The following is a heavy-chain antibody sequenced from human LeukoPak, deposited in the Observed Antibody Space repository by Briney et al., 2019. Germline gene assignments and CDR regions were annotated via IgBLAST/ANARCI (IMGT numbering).Heavy chain of an antibody. CDR1: GFSLSTSGVG. CDR2: IYWNDDK. J-gene: IGHJ5*02. D-gene: IGHD2-2*01. V-gene: IGHV2-5*01. Sequence: SVPTLVNPPQPLTLTCTFSGFSLSTSGVGGGWIRQSPGKALEWLALIYWNDDKRYSPSLKSTLTITKDTSKNQVVLTMTNMDPVDTATYYCAHNGVLGYCSSTSCLTWFDPWGQGTLVTVSS. CDR3: AHNGVLGYCSSTSCLTWFDP.